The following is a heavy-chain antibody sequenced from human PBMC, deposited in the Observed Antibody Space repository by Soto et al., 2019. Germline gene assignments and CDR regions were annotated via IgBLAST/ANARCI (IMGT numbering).Heavy chain of an antibody. CDR2: ISAYNGNT. V-gene: IGHV1-18*04. J-gene: IGHJ6*02. CDR3: ARDLSRTVAGTETLMDV. CDR1: GYTFTSYG. Sequence: ASVKVSCKASGYTFTSYGISWVRQAPGQGLEWMGWISAYNGNTSYAQKLQGRVTMTTDTSTSTAYMELRSLRSDDTAVYYCARDLSRTVAGTETLMDVWGQGTTVTVSS. D-gene: IGHD6-19*01.